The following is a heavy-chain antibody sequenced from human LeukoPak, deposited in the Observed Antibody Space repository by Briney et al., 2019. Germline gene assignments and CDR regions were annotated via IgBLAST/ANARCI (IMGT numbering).Heavy chain of an antibody. CDR3: ARDRGVVVTAIWDDY. J-gene: IGHJ4*02. Sequence: GASVKVSCKASGYTFTGYYMHWVRQAPGQGLEWMGWINPNSGGTNYAQKFQGRVTMTRDTSISTAYMELSRLRSDDTAVYYCARDRGVVVTAIWDDYWGQGTLVTVSS. V-gene: IGHV1-2*02. CDR1: GYTFTGYY. CDR2: INPNSGGT. D-gene: IGHD2-21*02.